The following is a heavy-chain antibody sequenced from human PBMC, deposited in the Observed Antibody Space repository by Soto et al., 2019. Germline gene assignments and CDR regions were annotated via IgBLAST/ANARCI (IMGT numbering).Heavy chain of an antibody. CDR3: ARGYGSGSYNFDY. CDR1: GFTFSSYS. V-gene: IGHV3-21*01. D-gene: IGHD3-10*01. J-gene: IGHJ4*02. CDR2: ISSSSSYI. Sequence: GGSLRLSCAASGFTFSSYSMNWVRQAPGKGLEWVSSISSSSSYIYYADSVKGRFTISRDNAKNSLYLQMNSLRAEDTAVYYCARGYGSGSYNFDYWGQGTLVTVSS.